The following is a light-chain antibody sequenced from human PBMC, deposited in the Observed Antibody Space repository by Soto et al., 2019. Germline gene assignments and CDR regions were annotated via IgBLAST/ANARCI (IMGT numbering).Light chain of an antibody. Sequence: QAALTQPPSASGSPGQSVTISCTGTSSDVGGYNYVSWYQQHPGKAPKLMIYEVSKRPSGVPDRFSGSKSGNTASLTVSGLHAEDESDYYLSSYAGSNNLVFVGGTKLTVL. CDR1: SSDVGGYNY. J-gene: IGLJ2*01. V-gene: IGLV2-8*01. CDR2: EVS. CDR3: SSYAGSNNLV.